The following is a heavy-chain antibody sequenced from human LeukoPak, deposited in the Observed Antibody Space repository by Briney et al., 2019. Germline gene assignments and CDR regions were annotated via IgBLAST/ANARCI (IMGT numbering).Heavy chain of an antibody. CDR1: GYTFTSYD. J-gene: IGHJ4*02. Sequence: ASVKVSCKASGYTFTSYDINWVRQATGQGLEWMGWTNPNSGNTGYAQKFQGRVTMTRNTSISTAYMELRSLRSDDTAVYYCARGDRLVVRGVIGPCDYWGQGALVTVSS. CDR2: TNPNSGNT. CDR3: ARGDRLVVRGVIGPCDY. D-gene: IGHD3-10*01. V-gene: IGHV1-8*01.